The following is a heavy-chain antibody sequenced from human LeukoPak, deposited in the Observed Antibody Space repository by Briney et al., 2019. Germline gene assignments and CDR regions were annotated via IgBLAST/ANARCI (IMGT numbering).Heavy chain of an antibody. J-gene: IGHJ4*02. CDR1: GFTFSDYY. V-gene: IGHV3-11*01. CDR3: ARVQPWELDDY. Sequence: GGSLRLSCAASGFTFSDYYMSWIREAPGKGLEWVSYISSSGSTIYYADSVKGRFTISRDNAKNSLYLQMNSLRAEDTAVYYCARVQPWELDDYWGQGTLVTVSS. CDR2: ISSSGSTI. D-gene: IGHD3-10*01.